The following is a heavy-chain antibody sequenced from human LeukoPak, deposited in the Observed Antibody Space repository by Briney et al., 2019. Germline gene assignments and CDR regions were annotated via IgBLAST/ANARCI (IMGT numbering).Heavy chain of an antibody. J-gene: IGHJ6*03. CDR1: GYTFTGYY. V-gene: IGHV1-2*02. CDR2: INPNSGGT. D-gene: IGHD3-10*01. CDR3: ARESGLSGSGSPDLSNYYYYMDV. Sequence: ASVKVSCKASGYTFTGYYMHWVRQAPGQGLEWMGWINPNSGGTNYAQKFQGRVTMTRDTSISTAYMELSRLGSDDTAVYYCARESGLSGSGSPDLSNYYYYMDVWGKGTTVTVSS.